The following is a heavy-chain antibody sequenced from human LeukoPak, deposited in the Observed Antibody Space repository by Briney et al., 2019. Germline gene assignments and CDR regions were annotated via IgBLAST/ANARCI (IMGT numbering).Heavy chain of an antibody. D-gene: IGHD2-15*01. V-gene: IGHV1-2*02. CDR3: ARDQGRYCSGGSCYASGY. CDR2: INPNSGGT. Sequence: GASVKVSCKASGYTFTGYYMHWVRQAPGQGLEWMGWINPNSGGTNYAQKFQGRVTMTRDTSISTAYRELSRLRSDDTAVYYCARDQGRYCSGGSCYASGYWGQGTLVTVSS. CDR1: GYTFTGYY. J-gene: IGHJ4*02.